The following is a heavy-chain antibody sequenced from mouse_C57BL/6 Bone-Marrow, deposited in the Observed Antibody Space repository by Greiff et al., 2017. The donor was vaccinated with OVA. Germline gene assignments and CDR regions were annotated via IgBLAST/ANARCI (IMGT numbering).Heavy chain of an antibody. CDR1: GFSLTSYG. V-gene: IGHV2-6*01. J-gene: IGHJ3*01. D-gene: IGHD1-1*01. CDR3: ASDAYYYGSSYVPFAY. CDR2: IWGVGST. Sequence: QVQLQQSGPGLVAPSQSLSITCTVSGFSLTSYGVDWVRQSPGKGLEWLGVIWGVGSTNYNSALKSRLSISKDNSKSQVFLKMNSLQTDDTAMYYCASDAYYYGSSYVPFAYWGQGTLVTVSA.